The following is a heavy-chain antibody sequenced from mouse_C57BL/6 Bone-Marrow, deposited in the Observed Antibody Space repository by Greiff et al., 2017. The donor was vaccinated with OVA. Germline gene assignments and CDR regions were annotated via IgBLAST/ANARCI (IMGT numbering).Heavy chain of an antibody. D-gene: IGHD2-2*01. J-gene: IGHJ3*01. V-gene: IGHV5-9*04. CDR1: GFTFSSYT. CDR2: ISGGGGNT. Sequence: EVQLVESGGGLVKPGGSLKLSCAASGFTFSSYTMSWVRQTPEKRLEWVATISGGGGNTYYPDSVKGRFTISRDNAKNTLYLHMSSLRSEDTAVYYCAREGYGRWFAYWGQGTLVTVSA. CDR3: AREGYGRWFAY.